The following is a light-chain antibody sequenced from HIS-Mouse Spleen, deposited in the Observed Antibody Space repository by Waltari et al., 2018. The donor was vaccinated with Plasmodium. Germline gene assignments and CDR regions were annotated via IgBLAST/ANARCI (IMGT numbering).Light chain of an antibody. CDR1: QSLLHSNGYNY. V-gene: IGKV2-28*01. CDR3: MQALQTPRYT. CDR2: LGS. Sequence: DIVMTQSPLSLPVTPGEPASISCRSSQSLLHSNGYNYLDWYLQKPGPSPQLLIYLGSNRASGVPDRFSGSGSGTDFTLKISRVEAEDVGVYYCMQALQTPRYTFGQGTKLEIK. J-gene: IGKJ2*01.